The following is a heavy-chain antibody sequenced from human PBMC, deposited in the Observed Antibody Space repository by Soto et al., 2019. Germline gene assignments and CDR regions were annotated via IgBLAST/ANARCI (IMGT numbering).Heavy chain of an antibody. D-gene: IGHD3-22*01. Sequence: SETLSLTCTVSGGSISSYYWSWIRQPAGKGLEWIGRIYTSGSTNYNPSLKSRVTMSVDTSKNQFSLKLSSVTAADTAVYYCARAPYYYDSSGYWPDYYYYGMDVWGQGTTVTVSS. CDR3: ARAPYYYDSSGYWPDYYYYGMDV. V-gene: IGHV4-4*07. CDR1: GGSISSYY. CDR2: IYTSGST. J-gene: IGHJ6*02.